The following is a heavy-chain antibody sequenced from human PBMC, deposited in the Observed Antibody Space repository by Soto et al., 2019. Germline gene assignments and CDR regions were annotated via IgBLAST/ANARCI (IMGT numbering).Heavy chain of an antibody. CDR1: GFTYSSHG. V-gene: IGHV3-23*01. Sequence: EAQLLESGGELIQPGGSLRLSCAASGFTYSSHGMSWVRQAPGKGLEWIAGLSRGGGSTYYADSVKGRFTISRDTSKNTLDLIINSLRVEDTALYYCSRDGQYRTDGFDIWGQGTMDTVAS. CDR3: SRDGQYRTDGFDI. CDR2: LSRGGGST. J-gene: IGHJ3*02. D-gene: IGHD5-12*01.